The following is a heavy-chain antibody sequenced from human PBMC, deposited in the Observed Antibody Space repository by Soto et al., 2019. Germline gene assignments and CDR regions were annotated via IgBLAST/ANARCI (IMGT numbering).Heavy chain of an antibody. V-gene: IGHV3-74*01. CDR3: AKGDSSPAPFDY. CDR2: INRDGSST. D-gene: IGHD6-19*01. Sequence: GGSLRLSCAASGFTFSSYWMHWVRQAPGKGLVWVSRINRDGSSTSYADSVKGRFTISRDNAKNTLYLQMNSLRAEDTAVYYCAKGDSSPAPFDYWGQGTLVTVSS. CDR1: GFTFSSYW. J-gene: IGHJ4*02.